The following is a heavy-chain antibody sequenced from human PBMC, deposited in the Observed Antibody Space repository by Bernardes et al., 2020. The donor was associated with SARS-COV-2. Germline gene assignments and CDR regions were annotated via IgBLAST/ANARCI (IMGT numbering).Heavy chain of an antibody. Sequence: GGSLRLSCAASGLTVTTTYMSWVRQAPGKGLEWVSIIYASGKTFHASSVKGRFAISTDYSKNTLYLQMNSLRTEDTAVYYGAASNSNVPTGYYYYYYGMDFWGQGTTVIVSS. CDR3: AASNSNVPTGYYYYYYGMDF. J-gene: IGHJ6*02. D-gene: IGHD5-18*01. V-gene: IGHV3-53*01. CDR1: GLTVTTTY. CDR2: IYASGKT.